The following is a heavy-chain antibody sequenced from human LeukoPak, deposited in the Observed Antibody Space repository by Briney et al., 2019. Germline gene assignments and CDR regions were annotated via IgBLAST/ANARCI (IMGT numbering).Heavy chain of an antibody. Sequence: PSQTLSLTCTVSGGSISSGSYYWSWIRQPAGKGLEWIGRIYTSGSTNYNPSLKSRVTISVDTSKNQFSLKLSSVTAADTAVYYCARGRGNYEGLDYWGQGTLVTVSS. CDR2: IYTSGST. CDR1: GGSISSGSYY. V-gene: IGHV4-61*02. D-gene: IGHD4-11*01. J-gene: IGHJ4*02. CDR3: ARGRGNYEGLDY.